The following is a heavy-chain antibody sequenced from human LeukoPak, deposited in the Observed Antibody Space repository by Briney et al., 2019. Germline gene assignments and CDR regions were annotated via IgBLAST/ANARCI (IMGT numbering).Heavy chain of an antibody. V-gene: IGHV4-34*01. CDR1: GGSFSGYY. J-gene: IGHJ5*02. Sequence: SETLSLTCAVYGGSFSGYYWSWIRQPPGKGLEWIGYVYHSGSTSYNPSLKSRVTISVDRSKNQFSLKLSSVTAADTAVYYCARGEGPWGQGTLVTVSS. CDR3: ARGEGP. CDR2: VYHSGST.